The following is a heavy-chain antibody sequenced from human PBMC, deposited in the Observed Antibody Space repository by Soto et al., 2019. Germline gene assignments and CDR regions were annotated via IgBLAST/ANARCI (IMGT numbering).Heavy chain of an antibody. J-gene: IGHJ6*02. CDR3: ARDLEIGYYYGMDV. D-gene: IGHD3-22*01. V-gene: IGHV3-53*01. Sequence: PWGSLRLSCAASGFTVSSNYMSWVRQAPGKGLEWVSVIYSGGSTYYADSVKGRFTISRDNSKNTLYLQMNSLRAEDTAVYYCARDLEIGYYYGMDVWGQGTTVTVSS. CDR1: GFTVSSNY. CDR2: IYSGGST.